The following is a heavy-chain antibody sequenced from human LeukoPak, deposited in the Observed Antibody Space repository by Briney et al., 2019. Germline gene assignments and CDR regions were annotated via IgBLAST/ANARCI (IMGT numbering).Heavy chain of an antibody. CDR3: AFSGWFWGAFDY. V-gene: IGHV4-39*01. CDR1: GGSISSGVYY. CDR2: RSSAGIT. D-gene: IGHD6-19*01. J-gene: IGHJ4*02. Sequence: SETLSLTCTVSGGSISSGVYYWSWIRQPPGKGLEWIASRSSAGITHYHSSLESRISVSVETSKSQFSLRLTSLTAADTAVYYCAFSGWFWGAFDYWGQGILVTVSS.